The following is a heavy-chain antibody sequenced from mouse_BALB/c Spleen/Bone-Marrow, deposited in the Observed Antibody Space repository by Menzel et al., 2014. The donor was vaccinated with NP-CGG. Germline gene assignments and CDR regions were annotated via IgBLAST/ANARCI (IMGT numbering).Heavy chain of an antibody. CDR2: ISSGSSTI. D-gene: IGHD2-4*01. CDR1: GFTFSSSG. CDR3: ASDYDYFDY. J-gene: IGHJ2*01. Sequence: EVKLMESGGGLVQPGGSRKLSCAASGFTFSSSGMHWVRQAPEKGLEWVAYISSGSSTIYYADTVKGRFTISRDNPKNTLFLQMTSLRSEDTAMYYCASDYDYFDYWGQGTTLTVSS. V-gene: IGHV5-17*02.